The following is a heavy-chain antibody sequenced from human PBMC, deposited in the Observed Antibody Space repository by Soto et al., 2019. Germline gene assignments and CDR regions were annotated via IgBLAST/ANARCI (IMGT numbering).Heavy chain of an antibody. J-gene: IGHJ4*02. CDR1: GFSFSDYY. D-gene: IGHD1-20*01. V-gene: IGHV3-11*06. CDR3: ARGPITGTVVHLDY. Sequence: QVQLVESGGGLVKPGGSLRLSCAASGFSFSDYYMSWIRQAPGKGLEWVSYISSSSSYTNYADSVKGRFTISRDNAKNSLYLQMNSLRAEDTAVYYCARGPITGTVVHLDYWGQGTLVTVSS. CDR2: ISSSSSYT.